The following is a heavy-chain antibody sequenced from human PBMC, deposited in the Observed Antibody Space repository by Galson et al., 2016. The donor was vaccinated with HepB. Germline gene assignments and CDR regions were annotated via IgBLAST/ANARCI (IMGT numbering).Heavy chain of an antibody. D-gene: IGHD3-3*01. CDR3: ATSRAVRSVYVWAFDS. CDR1: GFSFSDYY. V-gene: IGHV3-11*01. CDR2: ISRSGGMM. Sequence: SLRLSCAASGFSFSDYYMSWIRQAPGKGLEWVAYISRSGGMMYYADSVKGRFTISRDNARTSLYLQMSSLRADDTALYYCATSRAVRSVYVWAFDSWGQGTVVTVSS. J-gene: IGHJ4*02.